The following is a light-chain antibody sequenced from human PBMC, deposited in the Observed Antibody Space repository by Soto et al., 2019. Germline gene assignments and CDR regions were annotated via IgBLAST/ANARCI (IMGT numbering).Light chain of an antibody. CDR3: SSFTSSITYV. CDR2: DVS. J-gene: IGLJ1*01. Sequence: QSVLTQPASVSGSPGQSITISCTGTTSDIGTYNSVCWYQQHPGKVPRLMIYDVSNRPSGVSNRFSGSKSGNTASLTISGLQTEDEADYYCSSFTSSITYVFGTGTKVTVL. CDR1: TSDIGTYNS. V-gene: IGLV2-14*01.